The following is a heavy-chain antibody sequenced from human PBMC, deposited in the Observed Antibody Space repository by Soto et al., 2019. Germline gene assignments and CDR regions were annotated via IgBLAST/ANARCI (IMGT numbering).Heavy chain of an antibody. V-gene: IGHV3-23*01. CDR1: GFTFSSYA. D-gene: IGHD4-17*01. Sequence: GGSLRLSCAASGFTFSSYAMSWVRQAPGKGLEWVSAISGSGGSTYYADSVKGRFTISRDNSKNTLYLQMNSLRAEDTAVYYCAKQTTVTTFPHLFYFDYWGQGTLVTVSS. CDR2: ISGSGGST. CDR3: AKQTTVTTFPHLFYFDY. J-gene: IGHJ4*02.